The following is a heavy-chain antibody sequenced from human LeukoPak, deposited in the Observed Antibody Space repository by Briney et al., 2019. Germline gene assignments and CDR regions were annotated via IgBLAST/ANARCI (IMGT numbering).Heavy chain of an antibody. CDR3: ARGDNWNDSDY. J-gene: IGHJ4*02. CDR1: GYSFTSYG. V-gene: IGHV1-18*01. CDR2: ISAYNGNT. Sequence: VASVKVSCKTSGYSFTSYGISWARQAPGQGLEWMGWISAYNGNTNYAQKLQDRVTMTTDTSTSTAYMELRSLRSDDTAVYYCARGDNWNDSDYWGQGTLVTVSS. D-gene: IGHD1-20*01.